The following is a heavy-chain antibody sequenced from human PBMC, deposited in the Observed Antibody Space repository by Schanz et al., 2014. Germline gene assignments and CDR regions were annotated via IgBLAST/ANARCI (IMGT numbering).Heavy chain of an antibody. Sequence: QVQLQESGPGLVKPSETLSLTCTVSGASISFYDWNWIRQSPGKGLEWIGYIYHSGSPIYNPSLQSRLTIPIDTSKTHFPQKRESVTAADTAMYFCARQGDVYRLDYWGQGTLVTVTS. J-gene: IGHJ4*02. D-gene: IGHD1-26*01. CDR2: IYHSGSP. CDR3: ARQGDVYRLDY. CDR1: GASISFYD. V-gene: IGHV4-59*08.